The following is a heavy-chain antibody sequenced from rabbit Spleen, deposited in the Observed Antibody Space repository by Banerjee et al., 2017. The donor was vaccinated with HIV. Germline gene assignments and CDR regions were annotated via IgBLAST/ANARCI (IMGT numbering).Heavy chain of an antibody. V-gene: IGHV1S47*01. CDR3: ARNYVNAFDP. J-gene: IGHJ2*01. D-gene: IGHD1-1*01. CDR2: IYGGDGST. CDR1: GLDFSSSYW. Sequence: EESGGDLVKPGASLTLTCTASGLDFSSSYWICWVRQAPGKGPEWIACIYGGDGSTYYASWVNGRFTISRSTSLNTVTLQMTSLTAADTATYFCARNYVNAFDPWGQGTLVTVS.